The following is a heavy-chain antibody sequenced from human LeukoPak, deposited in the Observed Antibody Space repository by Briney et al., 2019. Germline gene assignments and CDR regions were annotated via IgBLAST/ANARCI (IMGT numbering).Heavy chain of an antibody. CDR3: AKDGIGATMWEDNWFDP. D-gene: IGHD1-26*01. J-gene: IGHJ5*02. V-gene: IGHV3-23*01. Sequence: GGSLRLSCAASGFTFSSYAMSWVRQAPGKGLEWVSAISGSGGSTYYADSVTGRSTISRDNSKNTLYLQMNSLRAEDTAVYYCAKDGIGATMWEDNWFDPWGQGTLVSVSS. CDR2: ISGSGGST. CDR1: GFTFSSYA.